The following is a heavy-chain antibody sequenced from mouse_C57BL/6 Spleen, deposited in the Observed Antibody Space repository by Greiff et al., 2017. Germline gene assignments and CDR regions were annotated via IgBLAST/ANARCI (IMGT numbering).Heavy chain of an antibody. D-gene: IGHD1-1*01. J-gene: IGHJ3*01. CDR1: GYTFTSYW. CDR2: IDPSDSYT. V-gene: IGHV1-69*01. Sequence: QVQLQQPGAELVMPGASVKLSCKASGYTFTSYWMHWVKQRPGQGLEWIGEIDPSDSYTNYNQKFKGKSTLTVDKSSSTAYMQLSSLTSEDSAVYYCASAGLIEGFAYWGQGTLVTVAA. CDR3: ASAGLIEGFAY.